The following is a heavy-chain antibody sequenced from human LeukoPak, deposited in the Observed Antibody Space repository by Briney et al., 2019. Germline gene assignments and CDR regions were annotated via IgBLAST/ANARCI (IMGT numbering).Heavy chain of an antibody. CDR2: ISAYNGNT. CDR1: GYTFTSYG. Sequence: ASVKVSCKASGYTFTSYGISWVRQAPGQGLEWMGWISAYNGNTNYAQKLQGRVTMTTDTSTSTAYMELRSLRSDDTAAYYCARTISSSGWYLGQVDYYYYGMDVWGQGTTVTVSS. CDR3: ARTISSSGWYLGQVDYYYYGMDV. D-gene: IGHD6-19*01. J-gene: IGHJ6*02. V-gene: IGHV1-18*01.